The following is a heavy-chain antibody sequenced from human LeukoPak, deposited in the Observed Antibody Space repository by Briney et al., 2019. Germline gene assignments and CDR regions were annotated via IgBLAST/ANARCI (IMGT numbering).Heavy chain of an antibody. V-gene: IGHV4-30-4*08. CDR2: IYYSGST. J-gene: IGHJ3*02. Sequence: SQTLSLTCTVSGGSISSGDYYWSWIRQPPGKGLEWIGYIYYSGSTYYNPSLKSRVTISVDTSKNQFSLELSSVTAADTAVYYCARDRSPDYDFWTGIWGQGTMVTVSS. CDR3: ARDRSPDYDFWTGI. D-gene: IGHD3-3*01. CDR1: GGSISSGDYY.